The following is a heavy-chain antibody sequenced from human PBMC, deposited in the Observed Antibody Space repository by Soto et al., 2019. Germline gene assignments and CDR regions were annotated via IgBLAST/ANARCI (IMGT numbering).Heavy chain of an antibody. CDR2: ISGSGGST. CDR3: AKLQVVAAAGPPFWDY. J-gene: IGHJ4*02. D-gene: IGHD6-13*01. V-gene: IGHV3-23*01. CDR1: GFTFSSYA. Sequence: GGSLRLSCAASGFTFSSYAMSLVRQAPGKGLEWVSAISGSGGSTYYADSVKGRFTISRDNSKNTLYLQMNSLRAEDTAVYYCAKLQVVAAAGPPFWDYWGQGTLVTVSS.